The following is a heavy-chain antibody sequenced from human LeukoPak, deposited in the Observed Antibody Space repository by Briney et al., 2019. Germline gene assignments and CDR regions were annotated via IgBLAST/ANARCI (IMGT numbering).Heavy chain of an antibody. CDR3: AGVPSDYYFGMDV. CDR1: GGSISSYY. CDR2: VYYSAST. D-gene: IGHD2-2*01. J-gene: IGHJ6*02. Sequence: PFETLSVTRTVSGGSISSYYWSWIRQPPGKGLEWIGYVYYSASTNYNASLRSRVTISVDTSKNQSPLKLTSVSAADTAVYYCAGVPSDYYFGMDVWGQGTRVTVSS. V-gene: IGHV4-59*08.